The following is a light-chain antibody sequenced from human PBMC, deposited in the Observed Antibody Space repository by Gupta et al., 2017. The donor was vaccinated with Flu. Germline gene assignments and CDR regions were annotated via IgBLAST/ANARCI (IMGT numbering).Light chain of an antibody. Sequence: IPLTQSPSSLYASVGDRVTITCRPSQSVSNYLNWYQQMPGKAPKLLIYAASSLQGGVPSRFSGGGYGTDFTLTISSLQPEDFATYYRQQGSSSPWTFGQGTKVEI. CDR2: AAS. CDR3: QQGSSSPWT. CDR1: QSVSNY. J-gene: IGKJ1*01. V-gene: IGKV1-39*01.